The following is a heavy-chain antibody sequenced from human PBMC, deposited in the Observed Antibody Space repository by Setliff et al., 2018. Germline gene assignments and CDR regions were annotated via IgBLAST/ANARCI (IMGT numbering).Heavy chain of an antibody. V-gene: IGHV3-20*04. D-gene: IGHD4-4*01. CDR3: AKGAHFSNYARVFDP. CDR2: INWSGGTA. CDR1: GFTFKDYG. Sequence: PGESLKISCAASGFTFKDYGMAWVRQSPGKGLEWVAGINWSGGTAGYADSVRGRFTISRDNAKSSVYLQMSSLRAEDTAFYFCAKGAHFSNYARVFDPWGQGTLVTVSS. J-gene: IGHJ5*02.